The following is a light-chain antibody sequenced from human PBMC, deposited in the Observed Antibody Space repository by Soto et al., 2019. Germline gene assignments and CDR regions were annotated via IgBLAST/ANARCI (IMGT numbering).Light chain of an antibody. Sequence: QSALTQPASVSGSPGQSITISCTGTSSDVGGYNYVSWYQQHPGKAPKLMIYEVSNRPSGVSNRFSGYKSGNTASLTVFGLQAEDEADYYCISYTSSSTWVFGGGTKLTVL. J-gene: IGLJ3*02. V-gene: IGLV2-14*01. CDR1: SSDVGGYNY. CDR2: EVS. CDR3: ISYTSSSTWV.